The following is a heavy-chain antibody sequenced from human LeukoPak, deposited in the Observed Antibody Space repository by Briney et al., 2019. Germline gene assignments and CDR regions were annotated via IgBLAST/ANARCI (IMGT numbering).Heavy chain of an antibody. CDR3: AKHESMTMVRRNHLKVYYYYRLDV. J-gene: IGHJ6*02. CDR2: ISSSSSTI. Sequence: GGSLRLSCAASGFTFSSYSMNWVRQAPGKGLEWGSYISSSSSTIYYADSVKGRFTISRDNAKNTLYLRMNSLRADDTAVYYCAKHESMTMVRRNHLKVYYYYRLDVWGQGTTVPVSS. V-gene: IGHV3-48*01. D-gene: IGHD3-10*01. CDR1: GFTFSSYS.